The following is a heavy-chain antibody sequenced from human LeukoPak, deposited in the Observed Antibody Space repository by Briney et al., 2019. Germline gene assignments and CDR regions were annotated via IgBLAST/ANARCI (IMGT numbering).Heavy chain of an antibody. Sequence: PGGSLRLSCAASGFTFSSYGMHWVRQAPGKGLEWVAVISYDGSNKYYADSVKGRFTISRDNSKNTLYLQMNSLRAEDTAVYYCATFSSGYYYASDCREYWGQGTLVTVSS. V-gene: IGHV3-30*03. J-gene: IGHJ4*02. CDR1: GFTFSSYG. CDR3: ATFSSGYYYASDCREY. D-gene: IGHD3-22*01. CDR2: ISYDGSNK.